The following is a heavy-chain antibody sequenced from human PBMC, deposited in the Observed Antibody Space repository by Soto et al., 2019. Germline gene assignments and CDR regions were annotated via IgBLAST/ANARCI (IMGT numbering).Heavy chain of an antibody. D-gene: IGHD3-10*01. V-gene: IGHV4-59*01. CDR1: GGSISNFY. CDR3: ARGTLWFGEFDY. Sequence: PSETLSLTCTVSGGSISNFYWSWIRQAPGKGLEWIGYMYYSGTTNYNPSLKSRVTISVDTSKNQFSLKMRSVTAADTAVYYCARGTLWFGEFDYWSQGTLVTVSS. J-gene: IGHJ4*02. CDR2: MYYSGTT.